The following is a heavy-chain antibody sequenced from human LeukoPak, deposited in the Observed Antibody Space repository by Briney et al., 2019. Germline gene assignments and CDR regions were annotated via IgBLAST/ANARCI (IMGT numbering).Heavy chain of an antibody. CDR1: RYTFTNYD. D-gene: IGHD7-27*01. CDR3: AKVFHWDNFFDP. CDR2: MNPNTGNT. V-gene: IGHV1-8*01. Sequence: ASVKVSCKASRYTFTNYDIDWVRQAAGQGPEWMGWMNPNTGNTAYAQKFQGRVVMTRDTAITTAFMELSGLRPDDTAVYYCAKVFHWDNFFDPWGQGTLVTVTS. J-gene: IGHJ5*02.